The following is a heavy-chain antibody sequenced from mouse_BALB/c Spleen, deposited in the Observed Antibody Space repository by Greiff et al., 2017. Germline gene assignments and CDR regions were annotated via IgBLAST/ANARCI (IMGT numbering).Heavy chain of an antibody. Sequence: EVQLQQSGPELVKPGASVKIPCKASGYTFTDYNMDWVKQSHGKSLEWIGDINPNNGGTIYNQKFKGKATLTVDKSSSTAYMQLSSLTSEDSAVYYCARWDYGYAMDYWGQGTSVTVSS. CDR3: ARWDYGYAMDY. V-gene: IGHV1-18*01. CDR2: INPNNGGT. CDR1: GYTFTDYN. D-gene: IGHD1-1*01. J-gene: IGHJ4*01.